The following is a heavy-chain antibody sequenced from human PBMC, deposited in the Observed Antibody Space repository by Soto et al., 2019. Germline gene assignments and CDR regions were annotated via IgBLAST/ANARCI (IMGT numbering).Heavy chain of an antibody. CDR3: TGGGGDSLQHS. J-gene: IGHJ4*02. D-gene: IGHD4-17*01. CDR1: GFNFSGSA. Sequence: EVQLVESGGGLVQPGGSLKVSCTGFGFNFSGSALNRVRQPSGNGLEWVGRIRVKTKTYATSYATSVQGRFFLSRDNLKNTAYLQMNSLRDDDTVVYYCTGGGGDSLQHSWGPGTLGTVSS. V-gene: IGHV3-73*01. CDR2: IRVKTKTYAT.